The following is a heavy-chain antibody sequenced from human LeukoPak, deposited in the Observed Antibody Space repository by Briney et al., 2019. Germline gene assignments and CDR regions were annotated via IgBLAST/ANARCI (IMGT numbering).Heavy chain of an antibody. J-gene: IGHJ3*02. V-gene: IGHV1-3*01. CDR2: INAGNGNT. CDR3: ARDSRDGYNPNAFDI. D-gene: IGHD5-24*01. CDR1: GYTFTSYA. Sequence: EASVKVSCKASGYTFTSYAMHWVRQAPGQRLEWMGWINAGNGNTNYAQKLQGRVTMTTDTSTSTAYMELRSLRSDDTAVYYCARDSRDGYNPNAFDIWGQGTMVTVSS.